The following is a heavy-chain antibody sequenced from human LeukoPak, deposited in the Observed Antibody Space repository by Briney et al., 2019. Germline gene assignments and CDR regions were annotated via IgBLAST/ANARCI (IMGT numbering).Heavy chain of an antibody. Sequence: SETLSLTCSVSGASISSHYWSWIRQPPGKGLEWMGCIHYSGTTYSNPSLKSRISISVDTSKSQFSLKLRSVTAADTAVYYCARRYYFVSGSYYPFDFWGQGTLVTVSS. CDR3: ARRYYFVSGSYYPFDF. CDR1: GASISSHY. CDR2: IHYSGTT. J-gene: IGHJ4*02. D-gene: IGHD3-10*01. V-gene: IGHV4-59*04.